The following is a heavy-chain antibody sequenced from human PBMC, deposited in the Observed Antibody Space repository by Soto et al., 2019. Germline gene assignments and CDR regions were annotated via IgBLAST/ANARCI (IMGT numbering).Heavy chain of an antibody. V-gene: IGHV1-46*03. CDR3: ARNLEQQLPNHYYYYGMDV. D-gene: IGHD6-13*01. CDR1: GYTLTSYY. Sequence: GASVKVSCKAPGYTLTSYYMHWVRQAPGQGLEWMGIINPSGGSTNYAQKFQGRVTMTRDTSTSTVYMELSSLRSEDTAVYYCARNLEQQLPNHYYYYGMDVWGQGTTVTVSS. J-gene: IGHJ6*02. CDR2: INPSGGST.